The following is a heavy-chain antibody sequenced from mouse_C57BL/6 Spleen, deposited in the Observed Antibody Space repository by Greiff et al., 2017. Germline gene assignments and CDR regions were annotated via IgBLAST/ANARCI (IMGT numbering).Heavy chain of an antibody. Sequence: VQLQQPGAELVKPGASVKLSCKASGYTFTSYWMHWVKQRPGQGLEWIGMIHPNSGSTNYNEKFKSKATLTVDKSSSTAYMQLSSLTSEDSAVYYCARSDGHYTWFAYWCQGTLVTVSA. CDR1: GYTFTSYW. D-gene: IGHD2-3*01. CDR2: IHPNSGST. V-gene: IGHV1-64*01. CDR3: ARSDGHYTWFAY. J-gene: IGHJ3*01.